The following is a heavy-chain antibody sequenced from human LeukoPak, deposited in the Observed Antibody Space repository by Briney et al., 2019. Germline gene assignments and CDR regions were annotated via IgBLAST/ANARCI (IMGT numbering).Heavy chain of an antibody. J-gene: IGHJ6*02. D-gene: IGHD3-3*01. CDR2: ISGSGGST. Sequence: GGSLRLSCAASGFTFSSYDMSWVRQAPGKGLEWVSAISGSGGSTYYADSVKGRFTISRDNSKNTLYLQMNSLRAEDTAVYYCAKDLRHGSIFGVVTKYYYGMDVWGQGTTVTVSS. V-gene: IGHV3-23*01. CDR3: AKDLRHGSIFGVVTKYYYGMDV. CDR1: GFTFSSYD.